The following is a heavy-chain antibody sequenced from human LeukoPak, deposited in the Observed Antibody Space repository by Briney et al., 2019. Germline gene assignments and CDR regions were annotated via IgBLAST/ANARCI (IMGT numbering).Heavy chain of an antibody. CDR3: ARVSASYFDY. CDR1: GFTFSDYY. Sequence: GGSLRLSCAASGFTFSDYYMSWVRQAPGKGLEWVSYISSSSSSYTNYADSVKGRFTISRDNAKNSLYLQLNTLRDEDTGVYFCARVSASYFDYWGQGTLVTVSS. J-gene: IGHJ4*02. CDR2: ISSSSSSYT. V-gene: IGHV3-11*06.